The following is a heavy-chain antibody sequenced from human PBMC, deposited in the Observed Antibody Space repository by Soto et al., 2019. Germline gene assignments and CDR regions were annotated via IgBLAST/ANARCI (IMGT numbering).Heavy chain of an antibody. CDR3: TTDGVPPDYDILTDDY. CDR2: INPNSGGT. J-gene: IGHJ4*02. CDR1: GYTFTGYY. V-gene: IGHV1-2*02. D-gene: IGHD3-9*01. Sequence: ASVKVSCKASGYTFTGYYIHWVRQAPGQGLEWMGWINPNSGGTNYAQKFQGRVTMTTDTSTSTAYMELRSLRSDDTAVYYCTTDGVPPDYDILTDDYWGQGTLVTVSS.